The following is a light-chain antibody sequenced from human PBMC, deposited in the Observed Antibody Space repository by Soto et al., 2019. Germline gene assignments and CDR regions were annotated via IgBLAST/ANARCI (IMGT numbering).Light chain of an antibody. V-gene: IGKV3-20*01. CDR2: GAS. CDR1: QTVRSSS. Sequence: DIVLTQSPGTLSLSPGERATLSCRASQTVRSSSLAWYQQKPGLAPRLLIFGASTRAAGFPDRFSGSGSGTDFTLTISRLEPEDFAVYYCQQYGSSPRTFGQGTKVDIK. J-gene: IGKJ1*01. CDR3: QQYGSSPRT.